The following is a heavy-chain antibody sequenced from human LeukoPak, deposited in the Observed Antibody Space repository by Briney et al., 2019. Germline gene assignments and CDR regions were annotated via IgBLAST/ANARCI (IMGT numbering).Heavy chain of an antibody. D-gene: IGHD1-1*01. CDR1: GYTFDTSS. J-gene: IGHJ3*02. CDR3: TRVRNSNNWWGAFDI. CDR2: ISPQSGNI. Sequence: ASVKVSCKAFGYTFDTSSITWVRQAPGQRLEWMGWISPQSGNIQYAQGVQGRVTMTTDTSRSTAYMELRSLRPDDTAVYYCTRVRNSNNWWGAFDIWGQGTMVTVS. V-gene: IGHV1-18*01.